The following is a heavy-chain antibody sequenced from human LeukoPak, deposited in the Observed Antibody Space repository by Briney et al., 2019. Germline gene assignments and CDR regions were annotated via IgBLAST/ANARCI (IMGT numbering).Heavy chain of an antibody. V-gene: IGHV4-39*07. CDR1: GGSISSSSYY. CDR2: INHSGST. J-gene: IGHJ4*02. Sequence: PSETLSLTCTVSGGSISSSSYYWGWIRQPPGKGLEWIGEINHSGSTNYNPSLKSRVTISVDTSKNQFSLKLSSVTAADTAVYYCARGLYDYVWGSYRPKLFDYWGQGTLVTVSS. D-gene: IGHD3-16*02. CDR3: ARGLYDYVWGSYRPKLFDY.